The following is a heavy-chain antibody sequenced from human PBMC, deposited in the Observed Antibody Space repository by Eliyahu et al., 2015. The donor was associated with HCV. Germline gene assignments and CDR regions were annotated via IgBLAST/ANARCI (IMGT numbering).Heavy chain of an antibody. J-gene: IGHJ6*02. CDR3: VRDGDCSSPACYRTKYSGLDV. D-gene: IGHD2-2*02. Sequence: YYMNSVRGRFTISRDNAKNSLYLQMNDLRPEDSAVYYCVRDGDCSSPACYRTKYSGLDVWGRGTTVTVSS. V-gene: IGHV3-11*01.